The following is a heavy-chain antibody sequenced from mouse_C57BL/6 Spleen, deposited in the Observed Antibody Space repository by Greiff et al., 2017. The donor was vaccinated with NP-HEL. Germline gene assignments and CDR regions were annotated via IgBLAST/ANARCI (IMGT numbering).Heavy chain of an antibody. CDR3: ARLGKGAMDY. V-gene: IGHV5-12*01. CDR1: GFTFSDYY. D-gene: IGHD4-1*01. Sequence: EVMLVESGGGLVQPGGSLKLSCAASGFTFSDYYMYWVRQTPEKRLEWVAYISNGGGSSYYPDTVKGRFTISRDNAKNTLYLQMSRLKSEDTAMYYCARLGKGAMDYWGQGTSVTVSS. CDR2: ISNGGGSS. J-gene: IGHJ4*01.